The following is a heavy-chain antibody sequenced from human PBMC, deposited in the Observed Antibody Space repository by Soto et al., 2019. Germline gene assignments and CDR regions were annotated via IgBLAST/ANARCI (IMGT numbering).Heavy chain of an antibody. CDR2: INHSGST. Sequence: SETLSLTCAVYGGSFSGYYWSWIRQPPGKGLEWIGEINHSGSTNYNPSLKSRVTISVDTSKNQFSLKLSSVTAADTAVYYCARFRYCSGGSCYSRTKAYYFEYWGQGTLVTVSS. V-gene: IGHV4-34*01. J-gene: IGHJ4*02. CDR3: ARFRYCSGGSCYSRTKAYYFEY. CDR1: GGSFSGYY. D-gene: IGHD2-15*01.